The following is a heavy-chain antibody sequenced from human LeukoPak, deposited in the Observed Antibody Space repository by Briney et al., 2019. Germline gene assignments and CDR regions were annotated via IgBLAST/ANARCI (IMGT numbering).Heavy chain of an antibody. D-gene: IGHD3-22*01. J-gene: IGHJ4*02. CDR3: AKDVNYYDSSGYYFDY. CDR1: GFTFTTYA. Sequence: GGSLRLSCAASGFTFTTYAMTWVRRAPGMRLEWVSAISGSGDATYYADSVKGRFTISRDNSENTVYLQVSSLRAEDMAVYYCAKDVNYYDSSGYYFDYWRQGTLVTVSS. CDR2: ISGSGDAT. V-gene: IGHV3-23*01.